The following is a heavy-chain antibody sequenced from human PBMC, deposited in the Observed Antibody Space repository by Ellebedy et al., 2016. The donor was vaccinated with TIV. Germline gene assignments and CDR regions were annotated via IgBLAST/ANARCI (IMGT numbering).Heavy chain of an antibody. D-gene: IGHD3-22*01. CDR3: AKSDYYDSSGYHDY. CDR1: GFTFDDYA. J-gene: IGHJ4*02. Sequence: SLKISCAASGFTFDDYAMHWVRQAPGKGLEWVSGISWNSGSIGYADSVKGRFTISRDNAKNSLYLQMNSLRAEDTALYYCAKSDYYDSSGYHDYWGQGTLVTVSS. CDR2: ISWNSGSI. V-gene: IGHV3-9*01.